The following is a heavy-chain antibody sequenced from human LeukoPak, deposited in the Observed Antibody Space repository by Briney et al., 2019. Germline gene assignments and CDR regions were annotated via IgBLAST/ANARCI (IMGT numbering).Heavy chain of an antibody. CDR3: AKEALPGSPGEHDAFDI. J-gene: IGHJ3*02. CDR2: ISGSGGST. D-gene: IGHD4-17*01. V-gene: IGHV3-23*01. CDR1: GFTFSNYA. Sequence: GGSLRLSCAASGFTFSNYAMSWVRQAPGKGLEWVSAISGSGGSTYYADSVKGRFTISRDNSKNTLYLQMNSLRAEDTAVYYCAKEALPGSPGEHDAFDIWGQGTMVTVSS.